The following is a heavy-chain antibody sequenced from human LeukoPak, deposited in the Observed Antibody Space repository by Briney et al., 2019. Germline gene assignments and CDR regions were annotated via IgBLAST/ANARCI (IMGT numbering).Heavy chain of an antibody. CDR3: ARVYYYDSSGYYGP. J-gene: IGHJ5*02. V-gene: IGHV4-38-2*02. Sequence: SETLSLTCTVSGYSISSGYYWGWIRQPPGKGLEWIGSIYHSGSTYYNPSLKSRVTISVDTSKNQFSLKLSSVTAADTAVYYCARVYYYDSSGYYGPWGQGTLVTVSS. CDR2: IYHSGST. D-gene: IGHD3-22*01. CDR1: GYSISSGYY.